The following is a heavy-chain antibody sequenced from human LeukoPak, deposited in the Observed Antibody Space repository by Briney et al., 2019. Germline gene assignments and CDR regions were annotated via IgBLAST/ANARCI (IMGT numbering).Heavy chain of an antibody. V-gene: IGHV1-2*04. D-gene: IGHD3-3*01. Sequence: ASVKVSFKASGYTFTGYYMHWVRQAPGQGLEWMGWINPNSGGTNYAQKFQGWVTMTRDTSISTAYMELSRLRSDDTAVYYCAREYYDFWSGLHNRYGMDVWGQGTTVTVFS. CDR2: INPNSGGT. CDR1: GYTFTGYY. CDR3: AREYYDFWSGLHNRYGMDV. J-gene: IGHJ6*02.